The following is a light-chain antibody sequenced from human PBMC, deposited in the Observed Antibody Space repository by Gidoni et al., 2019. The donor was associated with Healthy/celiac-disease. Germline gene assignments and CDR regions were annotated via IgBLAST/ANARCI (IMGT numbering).Light chain of an antibody. CDR1: HGISSA. J-gene: IGKJ2*01. Sequence: AIQLTQSPSSLSASVGDRVTITCLASHGISSALAWYQQKPGKAPKLLIYDASSLESGVPSRFIGSGSGTDFTLTISSLQPEDFATYFCQQFNSYPHTFGQGTKLEIK. CDR3: QQFNSYPHT. CDR2: DAS. V-gene: IGKV1-13*02.